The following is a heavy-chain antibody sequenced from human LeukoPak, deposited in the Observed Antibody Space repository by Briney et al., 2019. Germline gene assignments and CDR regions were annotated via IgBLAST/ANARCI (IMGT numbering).Heavy chain of an antibody. V-gene: IGHV3-23*01. CDR2: ISGSGGNT. Sequence: PGGSLRLSCAASGFTFSSYAMNWVRQAPGKGLEWVSTISGSGGNTDYADSVKGRFTISRDNSKNTVYLQMNSLRAEDTAVYYCAKSAVPGRFDYWGQGTLVTVSS. J-gene: IGHJ4*02. CDR3: AKSAVPGRFDY. D-gene: IGHD6-19*01. CDR1: GFTFSSYA.